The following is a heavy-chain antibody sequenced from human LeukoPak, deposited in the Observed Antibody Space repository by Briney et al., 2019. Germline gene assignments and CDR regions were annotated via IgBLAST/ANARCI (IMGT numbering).Heavy chain of an antibody. D-gene: IGHD4-17*01. Sequence: ASVKVSCKASGGTFSSYAISWVRQAPGQGLEWMGWINPNSGGTNYAQKFQGRVTMTRDTSISTAYMELSRLRSDDTAVYYCARGSTVTTSFDYWGQGTLVTVSS. CDR2: INPNSGGT. CDR3: ARGSTVTTSFDY. CDR1: GGTFSSYA. V-gene: IGHV1-2*02. J-gene: IGHJ4*02.